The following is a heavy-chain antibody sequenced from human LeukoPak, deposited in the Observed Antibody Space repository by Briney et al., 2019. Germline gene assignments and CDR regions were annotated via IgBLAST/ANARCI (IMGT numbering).Heavy chain of an antibody. V-gene: IGHV1-46*01. CDR3: ARESSSGLMNDAFDI. Sequence: ASVTVSCKASGYTFTRYYMHWVRQAPGQGLEWMGIINPSGGSTSYAQKFQGRVTMTRDTSTSTVYMELSSLRSEDTAAYYCARESSSGLMNDAFDIWGQGTMVTVSS. CDR1: GYTFTRYY. J-gene: IGHJ3*02. D-gene: IGHD6-19*01. CDR2: INPSGGST.